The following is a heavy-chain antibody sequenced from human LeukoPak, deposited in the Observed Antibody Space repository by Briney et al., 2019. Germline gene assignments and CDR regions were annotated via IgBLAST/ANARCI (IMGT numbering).Heavy chain of an antibody. CDR3: ARVSGSYDPDAFDI. Sequence: SETLSLTCAVYGGSFRGYYWSWIRQPPGKGLEWIGEINHSGSTNYNPSLKSRVTISVDTSKNQFSLKLSSVTAADTAVYYCARVSGSYDPDAFDIWGQGTMVTVSS. CDR1: GGSFRGYY. CDR2: INHSGST. J-gene: IGHJ3*02. D-gene: IGHD1-26*01. V-gene: IGHV4-34*01.